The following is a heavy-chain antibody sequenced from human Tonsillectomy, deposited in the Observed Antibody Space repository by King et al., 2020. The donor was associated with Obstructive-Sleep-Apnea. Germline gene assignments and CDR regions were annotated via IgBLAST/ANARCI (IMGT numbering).Heavy chain of an antibody. CDR3: ARERLGYCSSTSCYEVDY. CDR2: INAGNGNT. D-gene: IGHD2-2*01. V-gene: IGHV1-3*01. CDR1: GYTFTSYA. Sequence: QLVQSGAEVKKPGASVKVSCKASGYTFTSYAMHLVRQAPGQRLEWMGWINAGNGNTKYSQKFQGRVTITRDTSASTAYMELSSLRSEDTAVYYCARERLGYCSSTSCYEVDYWGQGTLVTVSS. J-gene: IGHJ4*02.